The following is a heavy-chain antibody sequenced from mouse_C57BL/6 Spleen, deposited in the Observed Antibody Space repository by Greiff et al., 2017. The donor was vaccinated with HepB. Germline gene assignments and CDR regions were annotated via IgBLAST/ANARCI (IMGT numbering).Heavy chain of an antibody. CDR1: GYSITSDY. V-gene: IGHV3-8*01. J-gene: IGHJ3*01. CDR3: ASGDGYLSWFAY. D-gene: IGHD2-3*01. CDR2: ISYSGST. Sequence: DVQLVESGPGLAKPSQTLSLTCSVTGYSITSDYRNWIRKFPGNKLEYMGYISYSGSTYYNPSLKSRISITRDTSKNQYYLQLNSVTTEDTATYYCASGDGYLSWFAYWGQGTLVTVSA.